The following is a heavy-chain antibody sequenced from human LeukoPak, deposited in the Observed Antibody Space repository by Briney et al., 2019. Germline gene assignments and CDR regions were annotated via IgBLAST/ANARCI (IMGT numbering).Heavy chain of an antibody. D-gene: IGHD5-18*01. J-gene: IGHJ6*03. V-gene: IGHV3-74*01. Sequence: PGGSLRLSCAASGFTFSSFWMHWVRQAPGKGLVWVSRINTDGSSTSYADSVKGRFTISRDNAKNTLYLQMNSLRAEDTAVYYCAKPNRGIQLWSGHDYYMDVWGKGTTVTVSS. CDR3: AKPNRGIQLWSGHDYYMDV. CDR2: INTDGSST. CDR1: GFTFSSFW.